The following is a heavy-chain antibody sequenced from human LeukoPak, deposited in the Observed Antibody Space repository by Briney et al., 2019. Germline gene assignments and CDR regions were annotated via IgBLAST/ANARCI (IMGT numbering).Heavy chain of an antibody. CDR1: GYTFTGYY. J-gene: IGHJ4*02. V-gene: IGHV1-2*02. CDR2: INPNSGGT. D-gene: IGHD1-26*01. Sequence: ASVKVSCKASGYTFTGYYMHWVRQAPGQGLEWMGWINPNSGGTNYAQKFQGRVTMTRDTSISTAYMELSRLRSDDTAVYYCARDPGGVGATISGVDYWGQGTLVTVSS. CDR3: ARDPGGVGATISGVDY.